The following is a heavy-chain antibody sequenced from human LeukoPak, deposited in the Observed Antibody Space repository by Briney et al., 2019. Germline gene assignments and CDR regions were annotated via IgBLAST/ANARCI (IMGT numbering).Heavy chain of an antibody. V-gene: IGHV4-34*01. J-gene: IGHJ5*02. CDR3: ARGPRYYDFWSGYQNWFDP. CDR2: IKHSGST. D-gene: IGHD3-3*01. CDR1: GGSFSGYY. Sequence: KPSETPSPTCAVYGGSFSGYYWSWIRQPPGKGLEWIGEIKHSGSTNYNPSLKSRVTISVDTSKNQFSLKLSSVTAADTAVYYCARGPRYYDFWSGYQNWFDPWGQGTLVTVSS.